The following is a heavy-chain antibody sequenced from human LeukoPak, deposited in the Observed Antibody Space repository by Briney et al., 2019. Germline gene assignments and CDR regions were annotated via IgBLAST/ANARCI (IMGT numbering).Heavy chain of an antibody. D-gene: IGHD1-7*01. CDR3: ARDYWWNYDY. CDR2: ISKDGSDK. J-gene: IGHJ4*02. CDR1: GFTFSDYW. Sequence: GGSLRLSCAASGFTFSDYWMHWVRQAPGKGLEWVAVISKDGSDKYYPGSVRGRFTISRDNSKNTIYLQMDSLRAEDTAIYYCARDYWWNYDYWGQGTLVTVSS. V-gene: IGHV3-30-3*01.